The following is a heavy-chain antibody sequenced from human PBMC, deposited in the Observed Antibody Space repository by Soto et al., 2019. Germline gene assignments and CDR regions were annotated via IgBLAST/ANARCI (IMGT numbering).Heavy chain of an antibody. Sequence: GGSLRLSCAASGFTFGSYEMNWVRQAPGKGLEWVSYISSSGSTIYYADSVKGRFTISRDNAKNSLYLQMNSLRAEDTAVYYCARVIYDSSGTYYYYYGMDVWGQGTTVTVSS. V-gene: IGHV3-48*03. CDR2: ISSSGSTI. D-gene: IGHD3-22*01. J-gene: IGHJ6*02. CDR1: GFTFGSYE. CDR3: ARVIYDSSGTYYYYYGMDV.